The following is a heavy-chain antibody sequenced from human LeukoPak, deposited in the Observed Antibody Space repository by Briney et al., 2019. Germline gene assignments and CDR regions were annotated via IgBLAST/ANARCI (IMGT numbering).Heavy chain of an antibody. V-gene: IGHV4-39*07. CDR1: GGSISSSSYY. Sequence: SETLSLTCTVSGGSISSSSYYWGWIRQPPGKGLEWIGSIYHSGSTYYNPSLKSRVTIAVETSKNQFSLKLRSVTAADKAVYYCARVNSGSCDYWGQGTLVTVSS. CDR3: ARVNSGSCDY. D-gene: IGHD3-10*01. CDR2: IYHSGST. J-gene: IGHJ4*02.